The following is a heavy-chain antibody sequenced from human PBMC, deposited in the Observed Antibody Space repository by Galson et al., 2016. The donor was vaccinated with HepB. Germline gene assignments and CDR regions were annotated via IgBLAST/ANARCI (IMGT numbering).Heavy chain of an antibody. D-gene: IGHD6-25*01. Sequence: SETLSLTCAVSGASINNRNWWSWVRQPPGQGLEWIGEVYRSGSANYKPSLRSRVTMSVDKSKNQFPLRLTSVTAADTAVYYCARGQEQQDGYDYWGQGTLVTVSS. J-gene: IGHJ4*02. V-gene: IGHV4-4*02. CDR2: VYRSGSA. CDR1: GASINNRNW. CDR3: ARGQEQQDGYDY.